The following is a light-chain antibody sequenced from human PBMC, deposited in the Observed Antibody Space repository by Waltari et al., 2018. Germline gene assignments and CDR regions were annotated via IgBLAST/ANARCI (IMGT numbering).Light chain of an antibody. CDR1: ALPQKY. CDR2: KDN. CDR3: QSADTTSVM. J-gene: IGLJ3*02. Sequence: SYELSQPPPVSVSSGQTDRTPRSGDALPQKYVHWYQQKPGQAPVMLIYKDNERPSGIPERFSGSSSGTTVTLTISEVQAEDEADYYCQSADTTSVMFGGGTKVTVL. V-gene: IGLV3-25*03.